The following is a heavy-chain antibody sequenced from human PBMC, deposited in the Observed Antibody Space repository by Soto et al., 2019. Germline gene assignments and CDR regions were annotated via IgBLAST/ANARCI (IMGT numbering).Heavy chain of an antibody. J-gene: IGHJ6*02. D-gene: IGHD2-21*02. CDR3: ARYLPPPAYCGGDCLYYYYGMDV. CDR1: GGTFSSYA. V-gene: IGHV1-69*01. CDR2: IIPIFGTA. Sequence: QVQLVQSGAEVKKPGSSVKVSCKASGGTFSSYAISWVRQAPGQGLEWMGGIIPIFGTANYAQKFQGRVTITADESTSTAYMELSSLRSEDTAVYYCARYLPPPAYCGGDCLYYYYGMDVWGQGTTVTVSS.